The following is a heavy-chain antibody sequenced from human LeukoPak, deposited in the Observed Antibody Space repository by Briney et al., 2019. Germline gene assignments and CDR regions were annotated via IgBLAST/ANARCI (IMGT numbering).Heavy chain of an antibody. D-gene: IGHD6-19*01. CDR3: ARADTPPYSSGFDY. CDR1: GGSISSYY. J-gene: IGHJ4*02. V-gene: IGHV4-59*01. CDR2: IYYSGST. Sequence: PSETLSLTCTVSGGSISSYYWSWIRQPPGKGLEWIGYIYYSGSTSYNPSLKSRVTISVDTSKNQFSLKLSSVTAADTAVYYCARADTPPYSSGFDYWGQGTLVTVSS.